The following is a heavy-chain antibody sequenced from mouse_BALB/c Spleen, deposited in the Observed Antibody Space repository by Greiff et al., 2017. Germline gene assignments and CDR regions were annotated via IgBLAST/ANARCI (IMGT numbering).Heavy chain of an antibody. D-gene: IGHD1-1*01. Sequence: EVKLMESGPGLVKPSQSLSLTCTVTGYSITSDYAWNWIRQFPGNKLEWMGYISYSGSTSYNPSLKSRISITRDTSKNQFFLQLNSVTTEDTATYYCAREYGSSPFAYWGQGTLVTVSA. CDR1: GYSITSDYA. V-gene: IGHV3-2*02. J-gene: IGHJ3*01. CDR3: AREYGSSPFAY. CDR2: ISYSGST.